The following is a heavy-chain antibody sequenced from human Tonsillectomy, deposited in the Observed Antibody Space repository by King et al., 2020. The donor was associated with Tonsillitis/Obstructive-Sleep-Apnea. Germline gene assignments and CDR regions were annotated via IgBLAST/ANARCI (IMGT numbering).Heavy chain of an antibody. CDR3: SQAPLGYCRSTSCPYPHY. CDR1: GFTFSSYG. Sequence: VQLVESGGGVVQPGRSLRLSCAASGFTFSSYGMHGGRQAPGKGLEWVAVISYDGSNKYDADSVKGRFTISRDNSKNTLYLQMNSLRAEDTAVYYCSQAPLGYCRSTSCPYPHYWGQGTLVTVSS. D-gene: IGHD2-2*01. J-gene: IGHJ4*02. CDR2: ISYDGSNK. V-gene: IGHV3-30*18.